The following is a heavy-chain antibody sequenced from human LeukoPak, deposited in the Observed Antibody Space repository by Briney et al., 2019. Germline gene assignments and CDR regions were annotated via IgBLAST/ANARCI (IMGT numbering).Heavy chain of an antibody. CDR3: ARKGPIQLWSAYYFDY. J-gene: IGHJ4*02. Sequence: GGSLRLSCAASGFTFSSYAMSWVRQAPGKGLEWVSAISGSGGSTYYADSVKGRFTISRDNSKNTLYLQMNSLRAEDTAVYYCARKGPIQLWSAYYFDYWGQGTLVTVSS. CDR2: ISGSGGST. V-gene: IGHV3-23*01. CDR1: GFTFSSYA. D-gene: IGHD5-18*01.